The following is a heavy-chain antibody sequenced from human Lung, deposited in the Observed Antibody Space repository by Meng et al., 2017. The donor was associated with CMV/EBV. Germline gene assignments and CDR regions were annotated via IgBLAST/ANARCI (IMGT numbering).Heavy chain of an antibody. J-gene: IGHJ4*02. Sequence: XVXVSXXASGGTFSSYAISWVRQAPGQGLEWMGGIIPIFGTANYAQKFQGRVTITTDESTSTAYMELSSLRSEDTAVYYCPRSANIVVVPAARHYFDYWGQGTLVXVSS. CDR2: IIPIFGTA. CDR3: PRSANIVVVPAARHYFDY. D-gene: IGHD2-2*01. V-gene: IGHV1-69*05. CDR1: GGTFSSYA.